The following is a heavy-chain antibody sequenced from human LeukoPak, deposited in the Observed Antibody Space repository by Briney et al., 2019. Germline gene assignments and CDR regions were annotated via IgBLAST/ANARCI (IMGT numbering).Heavy chain of an antibody. CDR3: ARHSTPNYDYGDCGGVLDAFDI. CDR2: IYYSGST. D-gene: IGHD4-17*01. J-gene: IGHJ3*02. CDR1: GGSISSSSYY. V-gene: IGHV4-39*01. Sequence: SETLSLTCTVSGGSISSSSYYWGWIRQPPGKGLEWIGSIYYSGSTYYNPSLKSRVTISVDTSKNQFSLKLSSVTAADTAVYYCARHSTPNYDYGDCGGVLDAFDIWGQGTMVTVSS.